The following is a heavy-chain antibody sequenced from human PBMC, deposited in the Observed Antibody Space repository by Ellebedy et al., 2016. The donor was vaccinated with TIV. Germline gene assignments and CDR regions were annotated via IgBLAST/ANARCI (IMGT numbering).Heavy chain of an antibody. V-gene: IGHV3-23*01. D-gene: IGHD2-2*01. Sequence: GESLKISCAASGFTFSSYAMSWVRQAPGKGLEWVSTISGTGDDTIYADSVKGRFTISRDNSQNTLYLQMNSLRADDTAVYSCAKDRYCSKTNCARGFDYWGQGTLVTVSS. CDR3: AKDRYCSKTNCARGFDY. J-gene: IGHJ4*02. CDR1: GFTFSSYA. CDR2: ISGTGDDT.